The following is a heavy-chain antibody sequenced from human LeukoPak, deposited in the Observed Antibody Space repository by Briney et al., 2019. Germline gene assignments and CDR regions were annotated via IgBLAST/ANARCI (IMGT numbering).Heavy chain of an antibody. CDR1: GFTFNNHA. CDR2: ITGSGDGR. Sequence: GGSLRLSCAASGFTFNNHAMTWVRQAPGKGLEWVSVITGSGDGRYYADSVKGRFTISRDNSKNTLHLQMNSLRAEDTALYYCAKDILTYYYGSSGYHFDCWGQGSLDTVSS. J-gene: IGHJ4*02. D-gene: IGHD3-9*01. CDR3: AKDILTYYYGSSGYHFDC. V-gene: IGHV3-23*01.